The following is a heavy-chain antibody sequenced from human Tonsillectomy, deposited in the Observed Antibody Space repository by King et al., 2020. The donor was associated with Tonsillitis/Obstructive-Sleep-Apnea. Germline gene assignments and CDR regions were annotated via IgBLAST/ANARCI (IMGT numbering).Heavy chain of an antibody. V-gene: IGHV3-30*04. CDR2: TSYDGSNT. CDR1: EFTFNTYT. CDR3: ARDPTGYFDWSLGLTIFDY. Sequence: QLVQSGGGVVQSGRSLRLSCAASEFTFNTYTMHWVRQAPGKGLEWVAVTSYDGSNTYYADSVKGRFTISRDNSKSTLYLQMNILKTEDTAMYYCARDPTGYFDWSLGLTIFDYWGQGTLVTVSS. J-gene: IGHJ4*02. D-gene: IGHD3-9*01.